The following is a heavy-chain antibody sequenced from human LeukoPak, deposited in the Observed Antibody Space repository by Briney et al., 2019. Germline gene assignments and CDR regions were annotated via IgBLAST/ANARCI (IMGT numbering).Heavy chain of an antibody. J-gene: IGHJ4*02. CDR2: ISSSGSTI. CDR1: GFTFIYSY. CDR3: ARGMTTVTTDY. D-gene: IGHD4-17*01. Sequence: GGSLRLSCAASGFTFIYSYMAWTPQAPGKGLGWVSYISSSGSTIYYADSVKGRFTISRDNAKNSLYLQMNSLRAEDTAVYYCARGMTTVTTDYWGQGTLVTVSS. V-gene: IGHV3-11*01.